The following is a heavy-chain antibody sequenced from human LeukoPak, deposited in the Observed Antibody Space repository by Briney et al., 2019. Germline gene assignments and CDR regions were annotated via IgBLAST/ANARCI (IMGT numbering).Heavy chain of an antibody. Sequence: GSLRLSCAASGFPFSTYGMHWVRQAPGKGLEWVAMIWNDASNKYYAESVKGRFTISRDNSKNTLYLQMNSLRAEDTAVYFCATEYSWTSAFDYWGQGTLVTVSS. D-gene: IGHD1-26*01. V-gene: IGHV3-33*01. J-gene: IGHJ4*02. CDR2: IWNDASNK. CDR1: GFPFSTYG. CDR3: ATEYSWTSAFDY.